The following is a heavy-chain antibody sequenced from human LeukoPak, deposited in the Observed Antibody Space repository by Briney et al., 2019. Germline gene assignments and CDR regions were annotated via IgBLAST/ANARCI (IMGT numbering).Heavy chain of an antibody. CDR2: ISGSGGST. V-gene: IGHV3-23*01. D-gene: IGHD2-2*02. J-gene: IGHJ4*02. CDR1: GFTFSSYA. Sequence: GGALRLSCAASGFTFSSYAMSWVRQAPGEGLEWVSAISGSGGSTYYADSVKGGFTISRDNSKNTLYLQMNSLRAEDTAVYYCAKCPTFLVPAAIHFDYWGQGTLVTVSS. CDR3: AKCPTFLVPAAIHFDY.